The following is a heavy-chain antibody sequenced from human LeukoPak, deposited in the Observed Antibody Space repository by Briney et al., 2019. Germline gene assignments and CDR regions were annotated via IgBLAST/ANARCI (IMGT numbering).Heavy chain of an antibody. V-gene: IGHV1-18*01. J-gene: IGHJ4*02. CDR2: ISAYNGNT. Sequence: RASVKVSCKASGYTFTSYGISWVRQAPGQGLEWMGWISAYNGNTNYAQKLQGRVTMTTDTSTSTAYMELRSLRSDDTAVYYCARGGIAAAGPTSSRSDYWGQGTPVTVSS. CDR3: ARGGIAAAGPTSSRSDY. D-gene: IGHD6-13*01. CDR1: GYTFTSYG.